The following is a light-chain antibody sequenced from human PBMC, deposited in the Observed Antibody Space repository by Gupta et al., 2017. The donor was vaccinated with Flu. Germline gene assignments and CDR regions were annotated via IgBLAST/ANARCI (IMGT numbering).Light chain of an antibody. Sequence: VTISWSGSISAIGGYNYVSWYHHHPAQAPKLIIYAVSERPSGVPARFSGSKSGTTASLTISGLQAEDEADYFCHSYAGNNNLWVFGGGTKLTVL. V-gene: IGLV2-8*01. CDR3: HSYAGNNNLWV. CDR2: AVS. CDR1: ISAIGGYNY. J-gene: IGLJ3*02.